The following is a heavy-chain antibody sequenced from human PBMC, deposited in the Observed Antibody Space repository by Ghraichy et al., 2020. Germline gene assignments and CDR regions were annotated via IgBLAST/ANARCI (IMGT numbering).Heavy chain of an antibody. V-gene: IGHV3-43*01. D-gene: IGHD6-19*01. CDR1: GFTFDDYT. CDR3: AKEMYSSGWPFDY. CDR2: ISWDGGST. Sequence: GESLNISCAASGFTFDDYTMHWVRQAPGKGLEWVSLISWDGGSTYYADSVKGRFTISRDNSKNSLYLQMNSLRTEDTALYYCAKEMYSSGWPFDYWGQGTLVTVSS. J-gene: IGHJ4*02.